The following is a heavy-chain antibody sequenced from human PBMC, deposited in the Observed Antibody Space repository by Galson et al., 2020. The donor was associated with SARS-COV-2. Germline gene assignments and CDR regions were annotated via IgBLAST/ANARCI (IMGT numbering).Heavy chain of an antibody. Sequence: GESLKISCAASGFTFSSYAMHWVRQAPGKGMEWVAVISYDGSNKYYADSVKGRFTISRDNSKITLYLQMNSLRAEDTAVYYCARDLSPDLYGGNYPTEIYFDYWGQGTLVTVSS. J-gene: IGHJ4*02. CDR1: GFTFSSYA. CDR2: ISYDGSNK. CDR3: ARDLSPDLYGGNYPTEIYFDY. D-gene: IGHD4-17*01. V-gene: IGHV3-30-3*01.